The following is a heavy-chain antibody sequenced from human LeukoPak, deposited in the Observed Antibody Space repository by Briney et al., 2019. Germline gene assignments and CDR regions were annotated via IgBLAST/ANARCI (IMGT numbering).Heavy chain of an antibody. Sequence: SETLSLTCTVSGDSITSFYWTWVRQHPGKGLEWIGYIYYSGSTNYNPSLRSRVTISIDTTRNQFSLNLTSVTAADTAMYYCARTEFYDFWSGYPTAFDYWGQGILVTVSS. J-gene: IGHJ4*02. V-gene: IGHV4-59*08. CDR1: GDSITSFY. D-gene: IGHD3-3*01. CDR3: ARTEFYDFWSGYPTAFDY. CDR2: IYYSGST.